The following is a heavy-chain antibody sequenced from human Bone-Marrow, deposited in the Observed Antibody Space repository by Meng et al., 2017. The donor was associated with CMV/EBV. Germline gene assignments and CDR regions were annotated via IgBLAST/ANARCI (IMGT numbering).Heavy chain of an antibody. Sequence: GGSLRLSCAASGFTFSSYGMHWVRQAPGKGLEWVAVIWYDGSKKYYADSVKGRFTISRDNSKNTLYLQMNSLRAETTAGYYCAKQSTADTDYLDYWGQGTRVTVSS. D-gene: IGHD2-2*02. CDR1: GFTFSSYG. CDR3: AKQSTADTDYLDY. CDR2: IWYDGSKK. J-gene: IGHJ4*02. V-gene: IGHV3-33*06.